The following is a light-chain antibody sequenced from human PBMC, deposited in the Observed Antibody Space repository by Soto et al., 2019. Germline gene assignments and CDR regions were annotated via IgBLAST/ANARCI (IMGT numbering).Light chain of an antibody. CDR2: DVN. Sequence: QSVLTQPASVSGSPGQSITISCTGTSSDIGGLFNYVSWYQQHPGKAPKLLIYDVNVRPSGVSDRFSGSKSGNTASLTISGLQAEDEAAYFCSSYSSDATHVVFGGGTKLPS. J-gene: IGLJ2*01. CDR1: SSDIGGLFNY. V-gene: IGLV2-14*03. CDR3: SSYSSDATHVV.